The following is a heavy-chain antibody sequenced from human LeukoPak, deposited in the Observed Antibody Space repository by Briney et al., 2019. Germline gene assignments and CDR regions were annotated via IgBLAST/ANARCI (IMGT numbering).Heavy chain of an antibody. Sequence: GGSLRLSCAASGFTFSSYWMNWARQAPGKGLEWVASINHNGNVNYYVDSVKGRFTISRDNAKNSLYLQMNNLRAEDTAVYYCARQMTPHGNFDYWGQGTLVTVSS. J-gene: IGHJ4*02. CDR3: ARQMTPHGNFDY. CDR2: INHNGNVN. V-gene: IGHV3-7*03. D-gene: IGHD1-26*01. CDR1: GFTFSSYW.